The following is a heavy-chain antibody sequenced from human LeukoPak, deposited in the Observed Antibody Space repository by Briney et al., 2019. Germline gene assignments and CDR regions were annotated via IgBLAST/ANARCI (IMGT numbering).Heavy chain of an antibody. J-gene: IGHJ6*03. CDR3: ARNGYMDV. CDR2: IYRSGST. V-gene: IGHV4-38-2*02. CDR1: GYSISSGYY. D-gene: IGHD2-8*01. Sequence: SETLSLTCTVSGYSISSGYYWGWIRQPPGKGLEWIGSIYRSGSTYYNPSLKSRVTISVDTSKNQFSLKLSSVTAADTAVYYCARNGYMDVWGKGTTVTVSS.